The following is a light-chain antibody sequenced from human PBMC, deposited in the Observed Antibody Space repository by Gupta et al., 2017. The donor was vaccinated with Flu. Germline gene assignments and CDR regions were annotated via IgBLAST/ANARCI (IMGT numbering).Light chain of an antibody. J-gene: IGLJ3*02. CDR3: SSYAGTHNLV. CDR2: AVT. Sequence: WYQHHPGKGPTLMIYAVTKRPSCVPGRFSGSTSGNTASLTVSGLQAAAAADYYCSSYAGTHNLVFGGGTKLTVL. V-gene: IGLV2-8*01.